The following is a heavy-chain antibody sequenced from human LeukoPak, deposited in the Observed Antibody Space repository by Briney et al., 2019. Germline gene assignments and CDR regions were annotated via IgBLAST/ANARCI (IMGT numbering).Heavy chain of an antibody. D-gene: IGHD1-26*01. V-gene: IGHV3-7*01. CDR3: ARDRGSYSSFDY. CDR2: IKQDGSEK. J-gene: IGHJ4*02. Sequence: GGSLRLSCAASGFTFSSYWMSWVRQAPGKRLEWVANIKQDGSEKYYVDSVKGRFTISRDNAKNSLYLQMNSLRAEDTAVYFCARDRGSYSSFDYWGQGTLVTASS. CDR1: GFTFSSYW.